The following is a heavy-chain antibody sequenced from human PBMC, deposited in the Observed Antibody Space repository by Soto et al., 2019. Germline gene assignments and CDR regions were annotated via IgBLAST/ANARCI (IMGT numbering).Heavy chain of an antibody. CDR3: AKHRTGTMDTY. V-gene: IGHV4-39*01. Sequence: QLQLQESGPGLVKPSETLSLTCSVSGASISESGSYWGWIRQPPGKGLEYIGNIYYSGLTPYSPSLKSRVTMSVDTSKNQFSLRLSSVTAADTAVYYCAKHRTGTMDTYWGQGTLVTVSS. CDR1: GASISESGSY. J-gene: IGHJ4*02. CDR2: IYYSGLT. D-gene: IGHD1-7*01.